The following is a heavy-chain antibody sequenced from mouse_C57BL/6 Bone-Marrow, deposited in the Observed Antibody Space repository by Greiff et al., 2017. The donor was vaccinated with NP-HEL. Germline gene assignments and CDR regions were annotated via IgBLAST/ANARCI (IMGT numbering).Heavy chain of an antibody. J-gene: IGHJ1*03. CDR2: ISSGSSTI. Sequence: EVMLVESGGGLVKPGGSLKLSCAASGFTFSDYGMHWVRQAPEKGLEWVAYISSGSSTIYYADTVKGRFTLSRDNAKNTLFLQMTSLRSEDTAMYYCARPALSHWYFDVWGTGTTVTVSS. V-gene: IGHV5-17*01. CDR1: GFTFSDYG. CDR3: ARPALSHWYFDV.